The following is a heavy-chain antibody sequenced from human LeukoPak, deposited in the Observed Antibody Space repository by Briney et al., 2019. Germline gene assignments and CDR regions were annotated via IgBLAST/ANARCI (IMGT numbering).Heavy chain of an antibody. CDR1: GFTFSSYE. CDR2: ISSSGSTI. Sequence: GGSLRLSCAASGFTFSSYEMNWVRQAPGKGLEWVSYISSSGSTIYYADPVKGRFTISRDNAKNSLYLQMNSLRAEDTAVYYCARGRSGLYFDYWGQGTLVTVSS. V-gene: IGHV3-48*03. J-gene: IGHJ4*02. CDR3: ARGRSGLYFDY. D-gene: IGHD3-10*01.